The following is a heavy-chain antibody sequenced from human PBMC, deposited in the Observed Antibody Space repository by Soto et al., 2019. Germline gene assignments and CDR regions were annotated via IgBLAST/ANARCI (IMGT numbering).Heavy chain of an antibody. CDR3: GHSLSNFRFFDY. CDR1: GFSLTASAVG. V-gene: IGHV2-5*02. Sequence: ESGPTLVNPTQTLTLTCTFSGFSLTASAVGVGWIRQPPGKALEWLALIYSDADKRYSPSLKNRVTITKDTSKNQVVLTMTNIDPVDTGTYYCGHSLSNFRFFDYWGQGTLVTVSS. J-gene: IGHJ4*02. CDR2: IYSDADK. D-gene: IGHD4-4*01.